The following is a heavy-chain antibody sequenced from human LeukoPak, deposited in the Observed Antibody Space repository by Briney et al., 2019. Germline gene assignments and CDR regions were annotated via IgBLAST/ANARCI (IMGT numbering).Heavy chain of an antibody. V-gene: IGHV1-18*01. J-gene: IGHJ4*02. CDR1: GYTFTSYA. D-gene: IGHD6-13*01. Sequence: ASVKVSCKASGYTFTSYAMNWVRQAPGQGLEWMGWISAYNGNTNYAQKLQGRVTMTTDTSTSTAYMELRSLRSDDTAVYYCARGGGSSSWYAHRPFDYWGQGTLVTVSS. CDR3: ARGGGSSSWYAHRPFDY. CDR2: ISAYNGNT.